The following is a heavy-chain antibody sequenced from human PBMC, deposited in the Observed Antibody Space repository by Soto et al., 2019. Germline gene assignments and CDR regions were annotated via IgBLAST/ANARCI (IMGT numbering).Heavy chain of an antibody. J-gene: IGHJ5*02. Sequence: QVQLQQWGAGRLKPSETLSLTCAVYGGSFSGYYWSWIRQPPGKGLEWIGEINHSGSTNYNPSLTGRCTESVDTSRKQFSLKLSAVTAADTAVYYCAREHGSRRWFDPWGEGTLVTVAS. CDR1: GGSFSGYY. CDR2: INHSGST. CDR3: AREHGSRRWFDP. D-gene: IGHD6-13*01. V-gene: IGHV4-34*01.